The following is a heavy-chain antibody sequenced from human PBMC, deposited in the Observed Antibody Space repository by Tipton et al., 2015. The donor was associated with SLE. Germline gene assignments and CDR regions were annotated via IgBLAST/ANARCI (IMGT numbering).Heavy chain of an antibody. CDR2: ITGSGDRT. CDR1: GFTFSYYA. J-gene: IGHJ4*02. CDR3: AKQIAAAFDY. V-gene: IGHV3-23*01. D-gene: IGHD6-13*01. Sequence: SLRLSCAASGFTFSYYAMSWVRQAPGKGLEWVSAITGSGDRTYYIDSVKGRFTISRDNSKNSLYLQMNGLRAEDTAVYYCAKQIAAAFDYWGQGTLVTVSS.